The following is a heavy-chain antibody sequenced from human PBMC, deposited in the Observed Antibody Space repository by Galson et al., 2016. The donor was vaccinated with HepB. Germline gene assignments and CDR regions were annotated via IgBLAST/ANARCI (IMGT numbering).Heavy chain of an antibody. J-gene: IGHJ4*02. Sequence: SVKVSCKASGYTFTTSGISWVRQAPGQGLEWMGWISTYSGDTKYAQNFQGGLTLTTDSSTTTAYMELRSLRVDDTAMYYCARGVQYRFDSWGQGTLGTVPS. CDR3: ARGVQYRFDS. CDR2: ISTYSGDT. D-gene: IGHD2/OR15-2a*01. V-gene: IGHV1-18*01. CDR1: GYTFTTSG.